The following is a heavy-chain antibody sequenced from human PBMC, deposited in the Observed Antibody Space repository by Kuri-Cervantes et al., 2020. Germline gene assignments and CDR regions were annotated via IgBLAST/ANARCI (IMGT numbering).Heavy chain of an antibody. CDR2: IGTAGDT. CDR1: GFTFSSYD. V-gene: IGHV3-13*01. Sequence: LSLTCAASGFTFSSYDMHWVRQATGKGLEWVSAIGTAGDTYYPGSVKGRFTISRENAKNSLYLQMNSLRAGDTAVHYCARARGGSSWPAGGGFDYWGQGTLVTVSS. CDR3: ARARGGSSWPAGGGFDY. J-gene: IGHJ4*02. D-gene: IGHD6-13*01.